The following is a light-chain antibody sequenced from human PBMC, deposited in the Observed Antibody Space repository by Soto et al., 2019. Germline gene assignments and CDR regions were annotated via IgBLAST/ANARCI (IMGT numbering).Light chain of an antibody. Sequence: DIVMTQSPLSLPFTPGEPSSISGRSIQSLLKTAGFQYLDWYLQKPGQSPQLLIFVASNQASGVPDRFSGSGSGTDFTLTIDRLQSDDFATYYCQHSSSDLITFGQGTRLEIK. CDR1: QSLLKTAGFQY. J-gene: IGKJ5*01. CDR3: QHSSSDLIT. CDR2: VAS. V-gene: IGKV2-28*01.